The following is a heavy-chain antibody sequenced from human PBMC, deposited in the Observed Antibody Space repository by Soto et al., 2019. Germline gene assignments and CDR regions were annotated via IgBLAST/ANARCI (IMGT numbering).Heavy chain of an antibody. D-gene: IGHD3-3*01. J-gene: IGHJ6*02. Sequence: QVQLVQSGAEVKKPGSSVKVSCKASGGTFSSYAISWVRQSPGQGLEWMGGIIPIFGTANYAQKFQGRVTITADESTGTAYMALSSLRSEDTAVYYGARVFGRYYYGMDVWGQGTTVTVSS. CDR1: GGTFSSYA. V-gene: IGHV1-69*01. CDR2: IIPIFGTA. CDR3: ARVFGRYYYGMDV.